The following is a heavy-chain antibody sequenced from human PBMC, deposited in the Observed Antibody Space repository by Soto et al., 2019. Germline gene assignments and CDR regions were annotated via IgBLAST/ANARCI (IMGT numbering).Heavy chain of an antibody. J-gene: IGHJ6*02. Sequence: SETLSLTCAVYGGSFSGYYWSWLRQPPGKGPEWIGEINHSGSTKYNPSLENRVTISVDTPKNQFSLKLSSVTAADTAVYYCARRKQWLVRTYYYYGMDVWGQGTTVTVSS. CDR2: INHSGST. CDR1: GGSFSGYY. D-gene: IGHD6-19*01. V-gene: IGHV4-34*01. CDR3: ARRKQWLVRTYYYYGMDV.